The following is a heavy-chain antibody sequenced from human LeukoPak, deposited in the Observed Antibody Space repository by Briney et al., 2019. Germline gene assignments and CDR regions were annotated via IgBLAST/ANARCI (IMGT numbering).Heavy chain of an antibody. Sequence: GGSLRLSCAASGFTFIDYDTHWVRQVLGKGLEWVSAIGIRGDTHYSGSVRGRFTISRENAESSLYLQMNSLRAEDTAVYYCARGGIQVSGIDEFDYWGQGTLVTVSS. CDR2: IGIRGDT. V-gene: IGHV3-13*01. D-gene: IGHD6-19*01. CDR1: GFTFIDYD. CDR3: ARGGIQVSGIDEFDY. J-gene: IGHJ4*02.